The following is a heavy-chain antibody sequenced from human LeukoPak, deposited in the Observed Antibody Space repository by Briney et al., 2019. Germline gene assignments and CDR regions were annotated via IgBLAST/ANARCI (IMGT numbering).Heavy chain of an antibody. D-gene: IGHD6-13*01. Sequence: ASVKVYCKASGYTFTSYDINWVRQATGQGLEWMGWMNPNSGNTGYAQKFQGRVTMTRNTSISTAYMELSSLRSEDTAVYYCAREYSAGTSYGMDVWGQGTLVTVSS. V-gene: IGHV1-8*01. CDR1: GYTFTSYD. CDR3: AREYSAGTSYGMDV. J-gene: IGHJ6*02. CDR2: MNPNSGNT.